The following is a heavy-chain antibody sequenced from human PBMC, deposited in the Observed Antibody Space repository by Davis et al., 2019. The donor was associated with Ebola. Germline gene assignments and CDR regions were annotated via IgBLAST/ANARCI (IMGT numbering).Heavy chain of an antibody. J-gene: IGHJ5*02. CDR1: GGSISTTSYY. CDR2: ILYSGSA. D-gene: IGHD3-16*01. CDR3: ARRPATVPYVTFWFDP. Sequence: MPSETLSLTCTVSGGSISTTSYYWGWIRQPPGKGLEWIGSILYSGSAYYNLSLESRVTISVDTSKNQFSLKLRSVTAADTAVYFCARRPATVPYVTFWFDPWGQGTLVTVSS. V-gene: IGHV4-39*01.